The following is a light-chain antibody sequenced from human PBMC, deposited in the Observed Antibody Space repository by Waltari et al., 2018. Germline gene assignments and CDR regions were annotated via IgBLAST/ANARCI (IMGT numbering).Light chain of an antibody. CDR1: QSLLHSNGYNY. V-gene: IGKV2-28*01. J-gene: IGKJ4*01. CDR2: LGS. Sequence: DIVMTQSPISLPVTPGELASISCRSSQSLLHSNGYNYLDWYLQKPGQSPQLLIYLGSNRASGVPDRFSGSGSGTDFTLKISRVEAEDVGVYYCMQALQTPLTFGGGTKVEIK. CDR3: MQALQTPLT.